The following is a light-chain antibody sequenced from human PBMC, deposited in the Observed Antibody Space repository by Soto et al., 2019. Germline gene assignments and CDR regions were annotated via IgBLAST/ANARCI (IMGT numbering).Light chain of an antibody. Sequence: QSVLTQPASVSGSPGQSITISCTGTGSDVGGYNYVSWYQQHPGKAPKLMIYDVSNRPSGVSNRLSGSKSGNTASLTISGLQAEDEADYYCTSYTSSSIRVFGGGTKVTVL. CDR3: TSYTSSSIRV. V-gene: IGLV2-14*01. J-gene: IGLJ2*01. CDR1: GSDVGGYNY. CDR2: DVS.